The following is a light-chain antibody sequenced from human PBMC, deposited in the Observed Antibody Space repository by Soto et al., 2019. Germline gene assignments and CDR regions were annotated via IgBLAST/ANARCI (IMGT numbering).Light chain of an antibody. Sequence: SYELTQPPSVSGAPGQTASITCGGNVIGSISVHWYQQKPGQAPVLVVFDDSERPSGIPERFSGSNSRNTATLTISRVEVGDEADYYCQVWDSSSDNVIFGGGTKLTVL. CDR3: QVWDSSSDNVI. V-gene: IGLV3-21*02. CDR1: VIGSIS. J-gene: IGLJ2*01. CDR2: DDS.